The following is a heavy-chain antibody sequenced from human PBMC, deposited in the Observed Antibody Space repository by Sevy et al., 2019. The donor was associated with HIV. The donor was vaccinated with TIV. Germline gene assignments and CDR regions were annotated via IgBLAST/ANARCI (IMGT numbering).Heavy chain of an antibody. Sequence: GGSLRLSCAASGLTFSSHAMHWVRQAPGKGLEWMAVISSAGSNKYYADSVKGRFTISRDNPKNTLYLQMNSLRPEDTAVTCCTRDAGYSIAWSPSDYWGQGTLVTVSS. CDR2: ISSAGSNK. J-gene: IGHJ4*02. D-gene: IGHD6-19*01. CDR1: GLTFSSHA. CDR3: TRDAGYSIAWSPSDY. V-gene: IGHV3-30-3*01.